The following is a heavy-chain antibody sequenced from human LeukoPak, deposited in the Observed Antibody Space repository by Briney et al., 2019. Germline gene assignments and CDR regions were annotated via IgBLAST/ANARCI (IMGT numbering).Heavy chain of an antibody. CDR3: ARDQGGRGDY. CDR2: ISSSSSYI. J-gene: IGHJ4*02. D-gene: IGHD2-15*01. CDR1: GFTFSSYS. Sequence: GGSLRLSCAASGFTFSSYSMNWVRQAPGKGLEWVSSISSSSSYIYYADSVKGRFTISRDNAKNSLYLQMNSLRAEDTAVHYCARDQGGRGDYWGQGTLVTVSS. V-gene: IGHV3-21*01.